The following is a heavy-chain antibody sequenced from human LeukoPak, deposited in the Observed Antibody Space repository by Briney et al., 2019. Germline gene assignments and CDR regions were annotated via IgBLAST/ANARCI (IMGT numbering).Heavy chain of an antibody. CDR1: GFNFNNYN. D-gene: IGHD6-13*01. J-gene: IGHJ4*02. CDR2: ITLSSSSI. Sequence: QPGGSLRLSCAASGFNFNNYNMNWVRQAPGKGLEWVSYITLSSSSIYYADSVKGRFTISSDNAKNSLYLQRNSLRAEDTAVDYCAREPTYSSSWYTSCDYWGQGTLVTVSS. CDR3: AREPTYSSSWYTSCDY. V-gene: IGHV3-48*01.